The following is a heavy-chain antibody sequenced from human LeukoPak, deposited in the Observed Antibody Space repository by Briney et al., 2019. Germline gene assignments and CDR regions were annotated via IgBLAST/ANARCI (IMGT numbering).Heavy chain of an antibody. CDR1: GFTFSRYG. CDR2: IWYDGSNK. CDR3: ARDRKRRYYDSSGSPGGMDV. V-gene: IGHV3-33*01. J-gene: IGHJ6*02. Sequence: PGGSLRLSRVASGFTFSRYGMHWVRQAPGKGLEWVAVIWYDGSNKYYADSGRGRFTISRENSKNTLYLQMNSLRAEDTAVYYCARDRKRRYYDSSGSPGGMDVWGQGTTVTVSS. D-gene: IGHD3-22*01.